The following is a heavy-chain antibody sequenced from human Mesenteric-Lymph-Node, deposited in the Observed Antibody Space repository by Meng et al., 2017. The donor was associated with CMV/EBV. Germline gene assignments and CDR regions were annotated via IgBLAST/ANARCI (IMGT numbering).Heavy chain of an antibody. CDR1: GGSVSSGSYY. CDR2: IYYSGST. V-gene: IGHV4-61*01. Sequence: CTVSGGSVSSGSYYWSWIRQPPGKGLEWIGYIYYSGSTNYNPSLESRVTISVDTSKNQFSLKLSSVTAADTAVYYCARDRRLRYFDPWGQGTLVTVSS. J-gene: IGHJ5*02. CDR3: ARDRRLRYFDP. D-gene: IGHD3-9*01.